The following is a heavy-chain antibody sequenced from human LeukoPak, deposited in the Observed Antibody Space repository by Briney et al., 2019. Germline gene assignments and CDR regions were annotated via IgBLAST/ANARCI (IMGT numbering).Heavy chain of an antibody. D-gene: IGHD2-2*01. CDR2: INPSDGST. J-gene: IGHJ6*02. CDR1: AYTFTSYY. Sequence: GASVKVSCKASAYTFTSYYMHWVRQPPGQGLEWMGIINPSDGSTSYEHKFSGRVTMTRDTSTSTVYMELSSLRSEDTAVYYCARRYCSTTSCTTQYYYYYGMDVWGQGTTVTVSS. V-gene: IGHV1-46*01. CDR3: ARRYCSTTSCTTQYYYYYGMDV.